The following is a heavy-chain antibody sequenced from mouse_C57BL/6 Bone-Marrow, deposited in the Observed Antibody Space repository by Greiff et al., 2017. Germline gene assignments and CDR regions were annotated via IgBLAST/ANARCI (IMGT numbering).Heavy chain of an antibody. D-gene: IGHD2-3*01. CDR2: IRLKSDNYAT. CDR1: GFTFSNYW. Sequence: EVKLVESGGGLVQPGGSMKLSCVASGFTFSNYWMNWVRQSPEKGLEWVAQIRLKSDNYATHYAESVKGRFTISRDDSKSSVYLQMNNLRAEDTGIYYCTVYDGYLSYYAMDYWGQGTSVTVSS. V-gene: IGHV6-3*01. CDR3: TVYDGYLSYYAMDY. J-gene: IGHJ4*01.